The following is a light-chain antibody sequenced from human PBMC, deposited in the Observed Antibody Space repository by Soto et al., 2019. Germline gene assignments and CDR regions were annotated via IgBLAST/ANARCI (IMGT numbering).Light chain of an antibody. J-gene: IGLJ3*02. Sequence: SYELTQPPSVSVAPGQTARITCGGSNVGNQRVHWYRQRPGQAPVLAVFDDSDRPSGIPERFSGSKSGNTATLTINRVEAGDEAAYYCHVWFSSRDLLVFGGGTKLTVL. CDR2: DDS. V-gene: IGLV3-21*02. CDR3: HVWFSSRDLLV. CDR1: NVGNQR.